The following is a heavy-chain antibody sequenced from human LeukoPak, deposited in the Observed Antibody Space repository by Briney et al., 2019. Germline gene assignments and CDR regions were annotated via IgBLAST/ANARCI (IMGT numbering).Heavy chain of an antibody. D-gene: IGHD3-22*01. V-gene: IGHV4-59*01. CDR1: GGSISSYY. J-gene: IGHJ5*02. Sequence: PSETLSLTRTVSGGSISSYYWSWIRQPPGKGLEWIGYIYYSGSTNYNPSLKSRVTISVDTSKNQFSLKLSSVTAADTAVYYCARARKYYYDSSAWFDPWGQGTLVTVSS. CDR3: ARARKYYYDSSAWFDP. CDR2: IYYSGST.